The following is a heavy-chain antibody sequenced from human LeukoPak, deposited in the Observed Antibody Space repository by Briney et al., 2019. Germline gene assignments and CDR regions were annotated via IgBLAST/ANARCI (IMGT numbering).Heavy chain of an antibody. CDR3: VRDVETRSMVRDY. D-gene: IGHD3-10*01. CDR1: GYTFTGYY. J-gene: IGHJ4*02. V-gene: IGHV1-2*02. CDR2: INPSSGGT. Sequence: GASVKVSCKASGYTFTGYYMHWVRQAPGQGLKWMGWINPSSGGTNYAQKFQGRVTMTRDTSISTAYMELSRLTSDDTAVYYCVRDVETRSMVRDYWGQGTLVTVSS.